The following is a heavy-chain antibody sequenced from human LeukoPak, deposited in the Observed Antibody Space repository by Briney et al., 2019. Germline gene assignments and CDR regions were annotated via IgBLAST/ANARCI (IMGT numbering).Heavy chain of an antibody. CDR1: GFTFSSYS. V-gene: IGHV3-48*02. J-gene: IGHJ2*01. CDR3: ARDRYYYDSSGYLSYWYFDL. D-gene: IGHD3-22*01. CDR2: ISSSSSTI. Sequence: GGSLRLSCAASGFTFSSYSMNWVRQAPAKGLEWVSYISSSSSTIYYADSVKGRFTISRDNAKNSLYLQMNSLGDEDTAVYYCARDRYYYDSSGYLSYWYFDLWGRGTLVTVSS.